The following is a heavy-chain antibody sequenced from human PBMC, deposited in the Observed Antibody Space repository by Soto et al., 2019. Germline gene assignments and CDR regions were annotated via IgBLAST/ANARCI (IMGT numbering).Heavy chain of an antibody. CDR1: GYFFTSYW. V-gene: IGHV5-51*01. CDR2: IYPGDSDT. CDR3: ATRKYYYDSSGSSDY. J-gene: IGHJ4*02. D-gene: IGHD3-22*01. Sequence: PGESLKISCKGSGYFFTSYWIGWVRQMPGKGLEWMGIIYPGDSDTRYSPSFQGQVTISADKSISTAYLQWSSLKASDTAMYYCATRKYYYDSSGSSDYWAQGTLVTVSS.